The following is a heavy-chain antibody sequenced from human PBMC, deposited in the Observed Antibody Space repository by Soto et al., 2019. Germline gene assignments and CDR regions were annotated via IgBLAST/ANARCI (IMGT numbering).Heavy chain of an antibody. CDR3: ARDGFSYDTLEGDLNCPLDY. J-gene: IGHJ4*02. D-gene: IGHD3-9*01. CDR2: IIPILGIA. CDR1: GGTFSSYT. Sequence: SVKVSCKASGGTFSSYTISWVRQAPGQGLEWMGRIIPILGIANYAQKFQGRVTITADKSTSTAYMELSSLRSEDTAVYYCARDGFSYDTLEGDLNCPLDYWGEGTLVTVSS. V-gene: IGHV1-69*04.